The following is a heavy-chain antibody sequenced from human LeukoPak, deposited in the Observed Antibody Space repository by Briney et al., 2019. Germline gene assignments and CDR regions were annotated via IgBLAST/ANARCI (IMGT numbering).Heavy chain of an antibody. Sequence: SVKVSCKASGGTFSSYAISWVRQAPGQGLEWMGGIIPIFGTANYAQKLQGRVTITTDESTSTAYRVLSSLRSEDTAVYYCARYSPIAAAGMSYYYYYMDVGGKGTTVTVSS. CDR3: ARYSPIAAAGMSYYYYYMDV. CDR1: GGTFSSYA. CDR2: IIPIFGTA. V-gene: IGHV1-69*05. D-gene: IGHD6-13*01. J-gene: IGHJ6*03.